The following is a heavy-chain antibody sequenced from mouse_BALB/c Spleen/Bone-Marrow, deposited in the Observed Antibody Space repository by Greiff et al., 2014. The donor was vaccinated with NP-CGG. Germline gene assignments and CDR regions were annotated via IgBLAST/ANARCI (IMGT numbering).Heavy chain of an antibody. CDR2: IDPANGNT. CDR3: ARNYGSSLDY. D-gene: IGHD1-1*01. J-gene: IGHJ2*01. CDR1: GFNIEDSY. V-gene: IGHV14-3*02. Sequence: VQLKESGAEIVKPGASVKSSCTPSGFNIEDSYIYWMKQRPEQGLEWIGRIDPANGNTKYDPKFQGKATITVDTSSATAYLQLSSLTSEDTAVYYCARNYGSSLDYWGQGTTLTVSS.